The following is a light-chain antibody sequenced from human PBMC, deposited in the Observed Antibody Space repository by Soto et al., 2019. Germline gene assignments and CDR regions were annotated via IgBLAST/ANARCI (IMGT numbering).Light chain of an antibody. CDR3: QQYDNWPPIT. CDR1: QSISSN. J-gene: IGKJ5*01. Sequence: IVLTQSPGTLSLSPWERATLSCRASQSISSNYVAWYQQKPGQAPRLLIYGASTRAAGIPARFRGSRSGTEFTLTISSLLSEDFAVYYCQQYDNWPPITFGQGTRLEIK. V-gene: IGKV3-15*01. CDR2: GAS.